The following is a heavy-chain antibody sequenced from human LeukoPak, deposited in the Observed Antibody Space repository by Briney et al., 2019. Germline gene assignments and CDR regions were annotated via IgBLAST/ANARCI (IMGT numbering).Heavy chain of an antibody. CDR1: GGTFSSYA. Sequence: SVKVSCKASGGTFSSYAISWVRQAPGQGLEWMGGIIPIFGTANYAQKFQGRVTITADESTSTAYMELSSLRSEDTAVYYCARGYYGYVWGSYRYSLYFDYWGQGTLVTVSS. CDR2: IIPIFGTA. V-gene: IGHV1-69*13. J-gene: IGHJ4*02. CDR3: ARGYYGYVWGSYRYSLYFDY. D-gene: IGHD3-16*02.